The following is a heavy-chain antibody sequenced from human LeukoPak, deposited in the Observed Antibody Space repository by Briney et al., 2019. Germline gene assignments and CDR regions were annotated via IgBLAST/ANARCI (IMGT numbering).Heavy chain of an antibody. Sequence: PSETLSLTCTVSGGSISSYYWSWIRQPPGKGLEWIGHIYYSGSTNYHPSLKSRVTISVDKSKNKLSLKLSSVTAADTAVYYCVRFSFWDIAVVVAARGPRAFDIWGQGTMVTVSS. CDR3: VRFSFWDIAVVVAARGPRAFDI. J-gene: IGHJ3*02. CDR1: GGSISSYY. D-gene: IGHD2-15*01. V-gene: IGHV4-59*12. CDR2: IYYSGST.